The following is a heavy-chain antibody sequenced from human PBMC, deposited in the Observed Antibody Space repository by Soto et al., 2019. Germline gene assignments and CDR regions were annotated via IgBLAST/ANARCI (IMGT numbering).Heavy chain of an antibody. J-gene: IGHJ3*02. V-gene: IGHV3-11*01. Sequence: QGQLVESGGALVQPGGSLRLSCAASGFSFSDYYMNWVRQAPGKGLEWVAYSSSTAAVIYYADSVQGRFTISRDNPKNTLYLQMDSLRPEETAVYYCARIGEFYGTGTYGNSDVFDIWGQGTLVTVSS. D-gene: IGHD3-10*01. CDR3: ARIGEFYGTGTYGNSDVFDI. CDR1: GFSFSDYY. CDR2: SSSTAAVI.